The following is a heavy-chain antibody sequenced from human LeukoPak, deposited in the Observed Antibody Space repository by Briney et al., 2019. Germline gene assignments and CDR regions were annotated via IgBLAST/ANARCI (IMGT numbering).Heavy chain of an antibody. D-gene: IGHD3-22*01. CDR3: ARGGGGSSGYYYFPTYFDY. CDR2: IYYSGST. V-gene: IGHV4-59*12. CDR1: GGSISSYY. J-gene: IGHJ4*02. Sequence: PSETLSLTCTVSGGSISSYYWSWIRQPPGKGLEWIGYIYYSGSTNYNPSLKSRVTISVDTSKNQFSLKLSSVTAADTAVYYCARGGGGSSGYYYFPTYFDYWGQGTLVTVSS.